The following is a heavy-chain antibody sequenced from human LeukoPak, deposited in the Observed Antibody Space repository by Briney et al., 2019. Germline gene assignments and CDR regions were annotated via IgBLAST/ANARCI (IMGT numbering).Heavy chain of an antibody. CDR2: INPNSGGT. Sequence: ASVKVSCKASGYTFTGYYLHWVRQAPGQGLEWMGWINPNSGGTTYAQTFQGRVTMTRDTSISTAYMELSRLRSDDTAVYYCARVGVDWNEVYYMDVWGKGTTVTVSS. V-gene: IGHV1-2*02. D-gene: IGHD1-1*01. J-gene: IGHJ6*03. CDR3: ARVGVDWNEVYYMDV. CDR1: GYTFTGYY.